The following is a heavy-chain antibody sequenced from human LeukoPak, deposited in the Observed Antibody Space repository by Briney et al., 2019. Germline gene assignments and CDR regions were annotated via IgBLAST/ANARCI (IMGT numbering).Heavy chain of an antibody. V-gene: IGHV1-8*01. Sequence: ASVNVSCKASGYTFTNYDINWVRQATGQGLEWMGWMNPNSGNTGYAQKFQGRVTMTRSTSISTAYMELSSLRSEDTAVYYCAVVGTTSGWYWGQGTMVTVSS. CDR2: MNPNSGNT. D-gene: IGHD1-26*01. CDR3: AVVGTTSGWY. CDR1: GYTFTNYD. J-gene: IGHJ4*02.